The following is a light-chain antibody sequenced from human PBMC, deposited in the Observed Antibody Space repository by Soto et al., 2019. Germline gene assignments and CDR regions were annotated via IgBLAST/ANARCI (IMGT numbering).Light chain of an antibody. CDR1: QSISSW. CDR3: QQSFT. CDR2: KAS. J-gene: IGKJ3*01. V-gene: IGKV1-5*03. Sequence: DIQMTQPPSTLSASVGDRVTITCRASQSISSWLAWYQQKPGKAPKLLIYKASTLESGVPSRFSGSGSGTEFTLTIISLQPDDFATYYCQQSFTFGPGTKVDIK.